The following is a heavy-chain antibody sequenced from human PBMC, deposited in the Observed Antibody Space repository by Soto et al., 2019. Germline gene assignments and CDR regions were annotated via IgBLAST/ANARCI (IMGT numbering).Heavy chain of an antibody. D-gene: IGHD1-1*01. J-gene: IGHJ4*02. CDR1: GFTFSSYG. CDR3: ARDLRTGVYYFDY. V-gene: IGHV3-33*01. CDR2: IWYDGSNK. Sequence: QVQLVESGGGVVQPGRSLRLSCAASGFTFSSYGMHWVRQAPGKGLEWVAVIWYDGSNKYYADSVKGRFTISRDNSKNTLYLQMNSLSAEDTAVYYCARDLRTGVYYFDYWGQGTLVTVSS.